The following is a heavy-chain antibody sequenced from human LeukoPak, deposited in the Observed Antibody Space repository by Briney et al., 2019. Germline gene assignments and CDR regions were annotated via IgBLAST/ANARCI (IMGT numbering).Heavy chain of an antibody. Sequence: SETLSLTCTVSGASIISSSHYWGWIRQPPGKRLEWIGSIYYNGRTYSNPSLQSRLTISVDTSKNQFSLKMNSVTAADTAIYYCARHRRYYDTSGFWDWGQGTLVTVSS. CDR3: ARHRRYYDTSGFWD. J-gene: IGHJ4*02. D-gene: IGHD3-22*01. CDR1: GASIISSSHY. CDR2: IYYNGRT. V-gene: IGHV4-39*01.